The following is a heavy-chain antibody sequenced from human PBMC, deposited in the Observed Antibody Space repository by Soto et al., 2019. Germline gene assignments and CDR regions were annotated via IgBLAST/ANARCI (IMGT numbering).Heavy chain of an antibody. V-gene: IGHV3-30*18. CDR3: AKGYYDYLDY. CDR1: GFTFSSYG. J-gene: IGHJ4*02. CDR2: ISYDGSNK. Sequence: GWSLRLSCAAAGFTFSSYGMHWVRQAPGKGLEWVAVISYDGSNKYYADSVKGRFTISRDNSKNTLYLQMNSLRAEDTAVYYCAKGYYDYLDYWGQGTLVTVSS. D-gene: IGHD3-10*01.